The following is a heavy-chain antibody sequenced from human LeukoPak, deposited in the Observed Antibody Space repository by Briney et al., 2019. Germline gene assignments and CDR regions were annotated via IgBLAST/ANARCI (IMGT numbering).Heavy chain of an antibody. CDR1: GYIFSTYW. D-gene: IGHD3-3*02. Sequence: GESLKISCQGSGYIFSTYWIGWVRQMPGKGLEWMAVIYPGDSRTRYNPSFQGQVTISADKTINTAYLQWSSLKASDTAMYYCACQKFSNPWFDPWGQGTLVTVSS. CDR2: IYPGDSRT. V-gene: IGHV5-51*01. J-gene: IGHJ5*02. CDR3: ACQKFSNPWFDP.